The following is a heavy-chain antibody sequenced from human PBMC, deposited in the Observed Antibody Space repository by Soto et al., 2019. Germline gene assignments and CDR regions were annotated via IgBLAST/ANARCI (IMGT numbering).Heavy chain of an antibody. Sequence: ASVKVSCKASGYTFTSYGISWVRQAPGQGLEWMGWISAYNGNTNYAQKLQGRVTMTTDTSTSTAYMELRSLRSDDTAVYYCAREDSSGYLCRLGCMDVWGQGTTVTVSS. D-gene: IGHD3-22*01. CDR1: GYTFTSYG. CDR3: AREDSSGYLCRLGCMDV. CDR2: ISAYNGNT. V-gene: IGHV1-18*01. J-gene: IGHJ6*02.